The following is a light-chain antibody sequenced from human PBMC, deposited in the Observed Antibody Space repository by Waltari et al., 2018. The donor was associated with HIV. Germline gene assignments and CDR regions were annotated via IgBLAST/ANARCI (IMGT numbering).Light chain of an antibody. J-gene: IGKJ5*01. V-gene: IGKV1-12*01. CDR3: QQGNSFPIT. CDR2: AAS. CDR1: QGINNY. Sequence: DIQMTQSPSSVSASVADRVTITCRASQGINNYLAWYQHKPGKAPKLLLYAASSLQSGVPSRFSGSASGTDFTLIISSLQPEDFATYYCQQGNSFPITFGQGTRLEIK.